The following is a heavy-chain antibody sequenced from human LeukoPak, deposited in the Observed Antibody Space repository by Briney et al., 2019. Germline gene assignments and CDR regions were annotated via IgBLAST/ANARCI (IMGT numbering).Heavy chain of an antibody. CDR2: IHYSGST. CDR3: AKPGATAVGYSEY. D-gene: IGHD2-21*02. Sequence: PSETLSLTCTVSGGLISRRDYYGGFIRQSPGKGLEWLGSIHYSGSTDYNPSLKSRLSISAGMSKNQFSLRLNSVTAADTAVYYCAKPGATAVGYSEYWGQGALVTVSS. CDR1: GGLISRRDYY. J-gene: IGHJ4*02. V-gene: IGHV4-39*01.